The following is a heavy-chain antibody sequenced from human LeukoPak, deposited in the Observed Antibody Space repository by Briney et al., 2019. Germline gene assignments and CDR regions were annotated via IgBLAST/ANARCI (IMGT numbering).Heavy chain of an antibody. D-gene: IGHD2-2*01. CDR3: ARVSGCSSTSCYAGTYYMDV. J-gene: IGHJ6*03. Sequence: ASVKVSCKASGYPFTNYGITWVRQAPGQGLEWMGWISAYNANTNYAQNLQGRVTMTTDTSTSTAYMELRSLRSDDTAVYYCARVSGCSSTSCYAGTYYMDVWGKGTTVTVSS. CDR1: GYPFTNYG. CDR2: ISAYNANT. V-gene: IGHV1-18*01.